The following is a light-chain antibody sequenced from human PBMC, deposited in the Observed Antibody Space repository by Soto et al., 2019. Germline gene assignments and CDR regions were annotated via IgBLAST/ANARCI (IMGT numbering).Light chain of an antibody. CDR2: DAT. V-gene: IGKV1-33*01. J-gene: IGKJ5*01. CDR1: QDISTY. CDR3: QQYNNWPLT. Sequence: DIQMTQSPSSLSASVGDRVTITCQASQDISTYLNWYQQRPGKAPKLLIYDATNLEKGVPSRFSGSGSGTEFTLTISSLQSEDFAVYYCQQYNNWPLTFGQGTRLEIK.